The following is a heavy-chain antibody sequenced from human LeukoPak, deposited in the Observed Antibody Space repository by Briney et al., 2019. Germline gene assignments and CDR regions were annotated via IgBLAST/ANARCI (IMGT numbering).Heavy chain of an antibody. CDR2: IYSGGST. CDR3: ATYQLLYYYYYMDV. J-gene: IGHJ6*03. CDR1: GFTVSSNY. Sequence: GGSLRLSCAASGFTVSSNYMSWVRQAPGKGLEWVSVIYSGGSTYYADSVKGRFTISRDNSKNTLYLQMNSLSAEDTAVYYCATYQLLYYYYYMDVWGKGTTVTVSS. D-gene: IGHD2-2*01. V-gene: IGHV3-53*01.